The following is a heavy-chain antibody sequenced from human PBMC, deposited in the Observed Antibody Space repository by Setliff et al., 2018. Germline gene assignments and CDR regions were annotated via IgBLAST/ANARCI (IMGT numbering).Heavy chain of an antibody. D-gene: IGHD1-26*01. CDR2: IYYSGTT. V-gene: IGHV4-31*03. CDR3: ARSYHLVLTNWFDA. CDR1: GGSISSGGYY. J-gene: IGHJ5*01. Sequence: TLSLTCTVSGGSISSGGYYWTWIRQHPGKGLEWIGHIYYSGTTYYNPSLKSRVSMSVDTSKNHFSLKLTSVTATDTAVYYCARSYHLVLTNWFDAWGHGTLVTVSS.